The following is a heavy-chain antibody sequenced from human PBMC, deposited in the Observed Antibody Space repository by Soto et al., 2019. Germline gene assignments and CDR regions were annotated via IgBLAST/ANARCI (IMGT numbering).Heavy chain of an antibody. J-gene: IGHJ3*02. CDR3: ARDPLGYYYGWGSSDAFDI. CDR2: ISGSGGST. V-gene: IGHV3-23*01. Sequence: GGSLRLSCAASGFTFSSYAMSWVRQAPGKGLEWVSAISGSGGSTYYADSVKGRFTISRDNSKNTLYLQMNSLRAEDTAVYYCARDPLGYYYGWGSSDAFDIWAQGKMVTVPS. CDR1: GFTFSSYA. D-gene: IGHD3-10*01.